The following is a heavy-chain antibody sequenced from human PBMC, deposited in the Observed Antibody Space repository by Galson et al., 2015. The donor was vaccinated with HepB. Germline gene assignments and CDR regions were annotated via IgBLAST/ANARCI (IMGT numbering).Heavy chain of an antibody. CDR2: TYYRSKWYN. CDR3: ARELNTGYSSGWSQGGYYYYYMDV. Sequence: CAISGDSVSSNSAAWNWIRQSPSRGLEWLGRTYYRSKWYNDYAVSVKSRITINPDTSKNQFSLQLNSVTPEDTAVYYCARELNTGYSSGWSQGGYYYYYMDVWGKGTTVTVSS. V-gene: IGHV6-1*01. J-gene: IGHJ6*03. D-gene: IGHD6-19*01. CDR1: GDSVSSNSAA.